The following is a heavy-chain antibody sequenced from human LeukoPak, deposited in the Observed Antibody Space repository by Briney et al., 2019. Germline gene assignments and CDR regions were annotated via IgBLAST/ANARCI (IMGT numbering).Heavy chain of an antibody. Sequence: ASVKVSCKASGGTFRSYAISWVRQAPGQGLEWMGGIIPIFGTANYAQKFQGRVTITTDESTSTAYMELSSLRSEDTAVYYCARDGPDAFDIWGQGTMVTVSS. V-gene: IGHV1-69*05. J-gene: IGHJ3*02. CDR3: ARDGPDAFDI. CDR1: GGTFRSYA. CDR2: IIPIFGTA.